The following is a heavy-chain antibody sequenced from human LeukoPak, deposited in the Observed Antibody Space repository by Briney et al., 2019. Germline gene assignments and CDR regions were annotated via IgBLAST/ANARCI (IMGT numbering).Heavy chain of an antibody. CDR2: ISGSGGST. D-gene: IGHD2-21*02. V-gene: IGHV3-23*01. Sequence: GGSLRLSCAASGFTFSNYAMIWVRQAPGKGLEWVSAISGSGGSTYYADSVKGRFTISRDNSKNTLYLQMSSLRGDDTAVYYCAKSCGGTCYSDFDSWGQGTLVTVSS. CDR1: GFTFSNYA. CDR3: AKSCGGTCYSDFDS. J-gene: IGHJ4*02.